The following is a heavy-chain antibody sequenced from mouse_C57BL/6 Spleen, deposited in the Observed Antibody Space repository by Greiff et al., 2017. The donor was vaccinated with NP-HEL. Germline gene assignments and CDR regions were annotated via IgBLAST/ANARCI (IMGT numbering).Heavy chain of an antibody. CDR3: VRGGLYDGYYDWFAY. V-gene: IGHV10-1*01. D-gene: IGHD2-3*01. CDR2: IRSKSNNYAT. Sequence: EVKLVESGGGLVQPKGSLKLSCAASGFSFNTYAMNWVRQAPGKGLEWVARIRSKSNNYATYYADSVKDRFTISRDDSESMLYLQMNNLKTEDTAMYYCVRGGLYDGYYDWFAYWGQGTLVTVSA. CDR1: GFSFNTYA. J-gene: IGHJ3*01.